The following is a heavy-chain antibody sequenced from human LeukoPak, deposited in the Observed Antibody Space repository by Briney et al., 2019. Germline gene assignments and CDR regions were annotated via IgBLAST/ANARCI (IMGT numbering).Heavy chain of an antibody. D-gene: IGHD6-19*01. J-gene: IGHJ6*02. CDR3: ARPRTSSGQTYYYYYYGMDV. Sequence: GGSLRLSCAASGFSFDDYAIHWVRQVPGKGLEWISVISGDDGSTHYADSVKGRFTISRDNSKNSLFLQMNSLRTEDTALYYCARPRTSSGQTYYYYYYGMDVWGQGTTVTVSS. CDR1: GFSFDDYA. V-gene: IGHV3-43*02. CDR2: ISGDDGST.